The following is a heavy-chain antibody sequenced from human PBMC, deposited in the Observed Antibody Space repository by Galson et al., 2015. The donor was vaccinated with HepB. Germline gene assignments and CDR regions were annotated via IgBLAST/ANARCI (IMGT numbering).Heavy chain of an antibody. CDR1: GFTFSSYA. Sequence: SLRLSCAASGFTFSSYAMSWVRQAPGKGLEWVSGIIGSGSNTYYPDSVKGRFTISRDNSRNTLYLQMKGLRVEDTAIYYCTRDYGGSYWGQGTLVTVSS. D-gene: IGHD1-26*01. V-gene: IGHV3-23*01. CDR2: IIGSGSNT. CDR3: TRDYGGSY. J-gene: IGHJ4*02.